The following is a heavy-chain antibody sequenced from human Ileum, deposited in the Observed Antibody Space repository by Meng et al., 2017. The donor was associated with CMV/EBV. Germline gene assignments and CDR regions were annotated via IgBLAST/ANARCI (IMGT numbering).Heavy chain of an antibody. CDR2: INPNSGDT. Sequence: GQLVSAGAEVKRPGASVKVSCKASGYTFTGHYMHWVRQAPGQGLEWMGWINPNSGDTNYAQNFQGRVTMTRDTSISTAYMELTSLRSDDTAVYYCARRAVLGPLPYLDQWGQGTLVTVSS. D-gene: IGHD6-19*01. V-gene: IGHV1-2*02. CDR3: ARRAVLGPLPYLDQ. J-gene: IGHJ4*02. CDR1: GYTFTGHY.